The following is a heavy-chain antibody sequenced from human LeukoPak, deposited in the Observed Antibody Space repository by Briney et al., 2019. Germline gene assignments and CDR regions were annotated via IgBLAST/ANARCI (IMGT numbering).Heavy chain of an antibody. V-gene: IGHV3-53*01. J-gene: IGHJ6*02. Sequence: GGSLRLSCAASGFTVSDNYMNWVRQAPGKGLEWVSIIYSGSDTYYADSVKGRFTISRDNSKNTLYLQMNSLSAEDTAIYYCARDRGKCTSTSCYERFHHGLDVWGQGTTVTVSS. CDR3: ARDRGKCTSTSCYERFHHGLDV. CDR1: GFTVSDNY. CDR2: IYSGSDT. D-gene: IGHD2-2*01.